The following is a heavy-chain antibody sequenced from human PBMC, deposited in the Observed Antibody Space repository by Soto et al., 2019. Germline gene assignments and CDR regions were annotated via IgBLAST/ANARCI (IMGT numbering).Heavy chain of an antibody. CDR3: ARGSPHCSSTSCFDY. D-gene: IGHD2-2*01. V-gene: IGHV4-34*01. CDR1: GGSFSGYY. CDR2: INHSGST. J-gene: IGHJ4*02. Sequence: SETLSLTCAVYGGSFSGYYWSWIRQPPGKGLEWIGEINHSGSTNYNPSLKSRVTISVDTSKNQFSLKLSSVTAADTAVYYCARGSPHCSSTSCFDYWGQGTLVTVSS.